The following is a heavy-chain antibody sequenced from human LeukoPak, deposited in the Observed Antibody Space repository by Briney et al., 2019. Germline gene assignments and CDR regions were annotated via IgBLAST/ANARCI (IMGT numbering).Heavy chain of an antibody. V-gene: IGHV3-30*18. D-gene: IGHD3-9*01. J-gene: IGHJ4*02. Sequence: GGSLRLSCAASGFTLTSHGMNWVRQAPGKGLEWVAFISYDGSNKYYADSVKGRFTISRDNSKNTLYVQMNSLRAEDTAVYYCAKLGGYDILTGYYSKFDYWGQGTLVTVSS. CDR2: ISYDGSNK. CDR3: AKLGGYDILTGYYSKFDY. CDR1: GFTLTSHG.